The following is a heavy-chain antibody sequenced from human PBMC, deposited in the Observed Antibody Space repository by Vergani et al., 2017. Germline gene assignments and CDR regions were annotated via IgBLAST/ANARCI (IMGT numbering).Heavy chain of an antibody. Sequence: EVQLLESGGGLVQPGGSLRLSCAASGFTFSSYAMSWVRQAPGKGLEWVSAISGSGGSTYYADSVKGRFTISRDNSKNTLYLQMNSLRAEDTAVYYCARGGTMVRGVIITRNWFDPWGQGTLVTVSS. J-gene: IGHJ5*02. V-gene: IGHV3-23*01. CDR3: ARGGTMVRGVIITRNWFDP. CDR2: ISGSGGST. CDR1: GFTFSSYA. D-gene: IGHD3-10*01.